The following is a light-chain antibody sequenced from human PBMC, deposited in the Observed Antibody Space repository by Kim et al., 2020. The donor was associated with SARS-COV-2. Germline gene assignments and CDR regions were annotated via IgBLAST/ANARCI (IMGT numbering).Light chain of an antibody. CDR2: HVS. Sequence: QPASISCRYSQSLVYSDGHTYLNWFQQGPGHSPRRMIYHVSNRDSGVPDRFSGSGSGTDFTLKISRVEAEDVAIYYCMQSTHWPYTFGQGTKLEIK. CDR1: QSLVYSDGHTY. J-gene: IGKJ2*01. V-gene: IGKV2-30*01. CDR3: MQSTHWPYT.